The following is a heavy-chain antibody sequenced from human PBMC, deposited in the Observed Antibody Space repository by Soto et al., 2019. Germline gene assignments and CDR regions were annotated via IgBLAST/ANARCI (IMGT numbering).Heavy chain of an antibody. Sequence: EVQLVESGGGLVKPGGSLRLSCAASGFTYSSYSMNWVRQAPGKGLEWVSSISSSSSYIYYADSVKGRFTISRDNAKNSLYLQMNSLRAEDTAVYYCARLPEVGDAFDIWGQGTMVTVSS. CDR2: ISSSSSYI. CDR3: ARLPEVGDAFDI. J-gene: IGHJ3*02. CDR1: GFTYSSYS. V-gene: IGHV3-21*01.